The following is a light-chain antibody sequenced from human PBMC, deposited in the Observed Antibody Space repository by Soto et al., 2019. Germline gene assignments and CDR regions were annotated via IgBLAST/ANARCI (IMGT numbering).Light chain of an antibody. J-gene: IGKJ1*01. CDR1: QSISSY. CDR2: AAS. V-gene: IGKV1-39*01. CDR3: QQSYSTPWT. Sequence: DIQMTHSPSSLSASIGDRVTITCRASQSISSYLNWYQQKPGEAPKLLIYAASSLQSGVPSRFSGSGSGTDFTLTISSLQPEDFATYYCQQSYSTPWTFGQGTKVDIK.